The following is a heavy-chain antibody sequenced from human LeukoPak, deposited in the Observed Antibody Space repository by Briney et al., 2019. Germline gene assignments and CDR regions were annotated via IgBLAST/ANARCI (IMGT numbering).Heavy chain of an antibody. J-gene: IGHJ3*02. Sequence: ASVKVSCKASGYTFTRYDIHWVRQAPGQGLEWMGIINPSGGSTSYAQKFQGRGTITRDTSTSTVYMELSSLRSEDTAVYYCARDLHHRGYYDTSGPYGIWGQGTLVTVSS. D-gene: IGHD3-22*01. CDR1: GYTFTRYD. CDR3: ARDLHHRGYYDTSGPYGI. V-gene: IGHV1-46*01. CDR2: INPSGGST.